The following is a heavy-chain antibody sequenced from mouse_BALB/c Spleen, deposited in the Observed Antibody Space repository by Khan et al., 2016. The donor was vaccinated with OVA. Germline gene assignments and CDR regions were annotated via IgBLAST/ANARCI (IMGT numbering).Heavy chain of an antibody. CDR2: LNPSNGRT. Sequence: QVQLQQSGAEPVKPGASLNLSCKASGYAFTSYWMHWVKQRPGQGLEWIGYLNPSNGRTDQNEKFKRKATLTVDKSSSTVYMQLSSLTSEDSAVYYGGRGGYGSLAYWGQGTLVTVSA. J-gene: IGHJ3*01. CDR1: GYAFTSYW. V-gene: IGHV1S81*02. CDR3: GRGGYGSLAY. D-gene: IGHD2-10*02.